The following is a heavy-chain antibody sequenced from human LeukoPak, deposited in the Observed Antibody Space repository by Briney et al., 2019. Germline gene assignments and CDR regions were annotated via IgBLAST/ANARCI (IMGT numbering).Heavy chain of an antibody. CDR1: GFTFSGYA. CDR3: AREVKGSSGYYTYYYGMDV. Sequence: PGGSLRLSCAASGFTFSGYAMHWVRQAPGKGLEWVAAISYDGSKKYYADSVKGRFTISRDNAKNSLYLQMNSLRAEDTAVYYCAREVKGSSGYYTYYYGMDVWGQGTTVTVSS. V-gene: IGHV3-30-3*01. J-gene: IGHJ6*02. CDR2: ISYDGSKK. D-gene: IGHD3-22*01.